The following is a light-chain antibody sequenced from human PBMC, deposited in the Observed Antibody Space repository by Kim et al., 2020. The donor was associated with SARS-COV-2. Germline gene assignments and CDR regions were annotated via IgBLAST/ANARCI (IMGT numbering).Light chain of an antibody. J-gene: IGKJ4*01. V-gene: IGKV3-11*01. CDR2: DAS. Sequence: EVVLTQSPATLSLSPGERATLSCRASLSVSSYLAWYQQKPGQAPRLLIYDASNRGTGIPVRFSGSGSGTDFTLTISSLEPEDFAVYYCQQRSNWPHTFGGGTKVDIK. CDR1: LSVSSY. CDR3: QQRSNWPHT.